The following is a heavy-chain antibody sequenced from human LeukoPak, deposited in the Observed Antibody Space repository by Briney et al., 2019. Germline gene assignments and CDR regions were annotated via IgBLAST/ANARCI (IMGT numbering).Heavy chain of an antibody. Sequence: GASVKVSCKASGGTFSNYAISWVRQAPGQGLEWMGGIIPIFGTANYAQKFRGRVTITADTSTSTAYMELRSLRSDDTAVYYCARDISELYYYDSSGYYLIDYWGQGTLVTVSS. J-gene: IGHJ4*02. CDR2: IIPIFGTA. CDR1: GGTFSNYA. D-gene: IGHD3-22*01. CDR3: ARDISELYYYDSSGYYLIDY. V-gene: IGHV1-69*06.